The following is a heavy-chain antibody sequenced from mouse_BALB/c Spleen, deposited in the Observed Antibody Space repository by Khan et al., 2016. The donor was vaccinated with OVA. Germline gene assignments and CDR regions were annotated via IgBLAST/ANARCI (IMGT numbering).Heavy chain of an antibody. CDR2: ISYSGST. Sequence: VQLKESGPGLVKPSQSLSLTCTVTGYSITSDYAWNWIRQFPGNKLEWMGYISYSGSTNYNPALKSRISITRDTSKNQFFLQLNSVTTEDTATYYCARVGSRYNYAMDYWGQGTSVTVSS. CDR1: GYSITSDYA. CDR3: ARVGSRYNYAMDY. D-gene: IGHD1-1*01. V-gene: IGHV3-2*02. J-gene: IGHJ4*01.